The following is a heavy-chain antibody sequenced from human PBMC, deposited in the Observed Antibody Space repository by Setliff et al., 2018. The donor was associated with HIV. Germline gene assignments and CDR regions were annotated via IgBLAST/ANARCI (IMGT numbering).Heavy chain of an antibody. CDR1: GFTFSGHW. CDR3: ARAAGYTGGWGYGATYNYYMDV. CDR2: INQLGSER. Sequence: GGSLRLSCAASGFTFSGHWMTWVRQAPGKGLESVANINQLGSERYYVDSVKGRFTISRDNAKNSLFLQMNSLRVDDTAVYYCARAAGYTGGWGYGATYNYYMDVWGKGTTVTVSS. D-gene: IGHD6-19*01. V-gene: IGHV3-7*03. J-gene: IGHJ6*03.